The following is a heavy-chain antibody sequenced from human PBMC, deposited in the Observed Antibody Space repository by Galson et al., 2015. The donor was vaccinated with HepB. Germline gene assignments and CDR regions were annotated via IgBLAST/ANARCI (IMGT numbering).Heavy chain of an antibody. D-gene: IGHD2-2*01. CDR2: INPSGGST. CDR3: ARGSAVNIVVLPSATFDS. CDR1: GYTFTSYY. V-gene: IGHV1-46*01. Sequence: SVKVSCKASGYTFTSYYMHWVRQAPGQGLEWVGVINPSGGSTNYAQKFQGRVTMTRDTSTSTVYMGLSSLRSEDTAVYYCARGSAVNIVVLPSATFDSWGQGTLVTVSS. J-gene: IGHJ4*02.